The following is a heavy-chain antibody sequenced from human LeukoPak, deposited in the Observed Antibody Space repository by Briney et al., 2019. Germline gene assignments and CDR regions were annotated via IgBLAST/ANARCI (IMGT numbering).Heavy chain of an antibody. CDR2: ISTSGNT. CDR1: GFTFINCA. Sequence: GGSLRLSCAGSGFTFINCALSWVRQAPGKGLEWVSAISTSGNTYYTDSVKGRFTISRDNAKNSLYLQMNSLRAEDTAVYYCARDIAVAGTREGDYWGQGTLVTVSS. J-gene: IGHJ4*02. V-gene: IGHV3-69-1*01. CDR3: ARDIAVAGTREGDY. D-gene: IGHD6-19*01.